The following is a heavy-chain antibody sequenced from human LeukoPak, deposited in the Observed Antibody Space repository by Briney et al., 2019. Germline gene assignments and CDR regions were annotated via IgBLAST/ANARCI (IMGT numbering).Heavy chain of an antibody. CDR2: MYISGST. CDR3: ARDSTVTRGYYYYMDV. J-gene: IGHJ6*03. Sequence: PSETLSLTCTVSGGSISSGSYYWSWIRQPAGKGLECIGRMYISGSTNYNPSLKSRVTISVDTSKNQFSLKLSSVTAADTAVYYCARDSTVTRGYYYYMDVWGKGTTVTVSS. CDR1: GGSISSGSYY. D-gene: IGHD4-17*01. V-gene: IGHV4-61*02.